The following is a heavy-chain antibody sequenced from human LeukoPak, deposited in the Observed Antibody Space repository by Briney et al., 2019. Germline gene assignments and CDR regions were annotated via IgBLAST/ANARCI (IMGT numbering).Heavy chain of an antibody. J-gene: IGHJ4*02. Sequence: GGSLRLSCAVSGFTVSGNYMSWVRQAPGKGLEWVSAINGGNSDTNYAESVKGRFTISRDNSRNTLYLQMNSLRAEDTAVYYCAKDLLRWAFDYWGQGTLVTVSS. CDR2: INGGNSDT. CDR3: AKDLLRWAFDY. CDR1: GFTVSGNY. V-gene: IGHV3-53*01. D-gene: IGHD2-15*01.